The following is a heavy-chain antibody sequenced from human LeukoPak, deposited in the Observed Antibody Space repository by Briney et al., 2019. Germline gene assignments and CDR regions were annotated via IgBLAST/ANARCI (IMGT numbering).Heavy chain of an antibody. J-gene: IGHJ4*02. D-gene: IGHD1-1*01. CDR1: GFTFSTYS. V-gene: IGHV3-21*01. CDR2: ISNSGDYI. CDR3: ARVNNWNDVEAFDY. Sequence: GGSLRLSCAASGFTFSTYSVNWVRQAPGKGLEWVSFISNSGDYIYYADSVKGRFTISRDNAKNSLYLQMNSLRAEDTAVHYYARVNNWNDVEAFDYWGQGTLVTVSS.